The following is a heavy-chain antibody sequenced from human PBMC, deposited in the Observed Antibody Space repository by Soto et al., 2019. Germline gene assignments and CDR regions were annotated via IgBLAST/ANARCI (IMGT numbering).Heavy chain of an antibody. Sequence: LRLSCAASGFTFSTYAMSWVRQAPGKGLDWIGYIYHSGSTYYNPSLKSRVTISVDRSKNQFSLKLSSVTAADTAVYYCVRVPDYWGQGTLVTVSS. CDR3: VRVPDY. J-gene: IGHJ4*02. V-gene: IGHV4-30-2*01. CDR1: GFTFSTYA. CDR2: IYHSGST.